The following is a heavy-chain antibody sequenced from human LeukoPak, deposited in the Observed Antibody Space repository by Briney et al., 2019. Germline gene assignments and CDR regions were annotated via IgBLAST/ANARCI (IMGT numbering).Heavy chain of an antibody. CDR3: ARGYCSGNSCYPGGS. CDR2: IYVDGNT. CDR1: GFTVSTNY. Sequence: GGSLRLSCVASGFTVSTNYMNWVRQAPGKGLAWVSVIYVDGNTLYADSVKGRFTISRDTSKNTLYLQMHSLRVEDTALYYCARGYCSGNSCYPGGSWGQGTLVTVSS. V-gene: IGHV3-66*02. J-gene: IGHJ5*02. D-gene: IGHD2-15*01.